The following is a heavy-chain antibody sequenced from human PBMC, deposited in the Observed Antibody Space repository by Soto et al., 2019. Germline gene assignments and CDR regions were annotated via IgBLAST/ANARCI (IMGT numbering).Heavy chain of an antibody. CDR2: IHYSGAT. V-gene: IGHV4-31*03. CDR3: ARDRGHYGSAISRTYGMDV. Sequence: LSLTCTLSGGSISTSFYYWSWIRQVPGKGPEWMGYIHYSGATHYNPSLKSRLTISLDTSKNQFTLRLSSVTAADTAVYFCARDRGHYGSAISRTYGMDVWGQGTTVTVSS. CDR1: GGSISTSFYY. J-gene: IGHJ6*02. D-gene: IGHD3-22*01.